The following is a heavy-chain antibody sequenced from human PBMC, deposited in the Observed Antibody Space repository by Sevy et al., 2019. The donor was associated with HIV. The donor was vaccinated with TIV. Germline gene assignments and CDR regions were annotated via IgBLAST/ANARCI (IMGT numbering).Heavy chain of an antibody. CDR2: ISAYNGNT. CDR3: ARDPPPNYYDSSGYYRADYYYGMDV. J-gene: IGHJ6*02. CDR1: GYTFTSYG. D-gene: IGHD3-22*01. Sequence: ASVKVSCKASGYTFTSYGISWVRQAPGQGLEWMGWISAYNGNTNYAQKLQGRVTMTTDTSTSTAYMELRSLRSDDTAVYYCARDPPPNYYDSSGYYRADYYYGMDVWGQGTTVTVS. V-gene: IGHV1-18*01.